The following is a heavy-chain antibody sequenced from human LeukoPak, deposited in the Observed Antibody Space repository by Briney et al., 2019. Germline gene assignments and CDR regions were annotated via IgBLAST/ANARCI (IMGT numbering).Heavy chain of an antibody. CDR2: IIPIFGTA. CDR3: ARGYYYYMDV. V-gene: IGHV1-69*05. CDR1: GGTFSSYA. J-gene: IGHJ6*03. Sequence: SVKVSCKASGGTFSSYAISWVRQAPGQGLEWMGGIIPIFGTANYAQKFQGRVTITTDESTGTAYMELSSLRSEDTAVYYCARGYYYYMDVWGKGTTVTVSS.